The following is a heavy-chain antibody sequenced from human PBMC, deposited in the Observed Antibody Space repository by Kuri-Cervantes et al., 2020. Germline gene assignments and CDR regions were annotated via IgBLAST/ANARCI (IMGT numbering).Heavy chain of an antibody. D-gene: IGHD3-3*01. CDR2: INSDGSST. V-gene: IGHV3-74*01. Sequence: GESLKISCAASGFTFSSYWMHWVRQASGKGLVWVSRINSDGSSTSYADSVKGRFTISRDNAKNTLYLQMNSLRAEDTAVYYCARDRFWEYYYYYMDVWGKGTTVTVSS. CDR1: GFTFSSYW. J-gene: IGHJ6*03. CDR3: ARDRFWEYYYYYMDV.